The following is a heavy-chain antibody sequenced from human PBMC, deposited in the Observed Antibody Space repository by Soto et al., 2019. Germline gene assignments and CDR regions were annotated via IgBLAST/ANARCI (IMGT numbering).Heavy chain of an antibody. V-gene: IGHV3-21*01. D-gene: IGHD4-17*01. J-gene: IGHJ3*02. CDR3: ARDGDDYGGNSGGFDI. CDR2: ISSSSSYI. Sequence: EVQLVESGGGLVKPGGSLRLSCAASGFTFSSYSMNWVRQAPGKGLEWVSSISSSSSYIYYAASVKGRFTISRDNAKNSLYLQMNSLRAEDTAVYYCARDGDDYGGNSGGFDIWGQGTMVTVSS. CDR1: GFTFSSYS.